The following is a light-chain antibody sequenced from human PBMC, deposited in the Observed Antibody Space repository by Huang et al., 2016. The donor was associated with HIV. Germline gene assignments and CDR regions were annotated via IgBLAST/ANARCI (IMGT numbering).Light chain of an antibody. CDR1: HSVSSNY. CDR3: QQYGNPPYT. CDR2: GAS. Sequence: EVVLTQSPGTLSFSPGEGATLSCRASHSVSSNYLAWYQQRTGQAPRLLIYGASSRATGIPDRFSGSGSGTDFTLTISRLEPEDFAVYYCQQYGNPPYTFGQGTKLEIK. V-gene: IGKV3-20*01. J-gene: IGKJ2*01.